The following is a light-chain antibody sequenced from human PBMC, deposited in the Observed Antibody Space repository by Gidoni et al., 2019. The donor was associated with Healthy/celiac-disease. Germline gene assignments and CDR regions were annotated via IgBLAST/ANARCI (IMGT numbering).Light chain of an antibody. CDR2: AAS. V-gene: IGKV1-39*01. CDR1: QSISSY. J-gene: IGKJ1*01. CDR3: QQSYSTPKT. Sequence: SSLSASVGDRVTITCRARQSISSYLNWYQQKPGKAPKLLIYAASSLQSGVPSRFSGSGSGTDFTLTISSLQPEDCATYYCQQSYSTPKTFGQGTKVEIK.